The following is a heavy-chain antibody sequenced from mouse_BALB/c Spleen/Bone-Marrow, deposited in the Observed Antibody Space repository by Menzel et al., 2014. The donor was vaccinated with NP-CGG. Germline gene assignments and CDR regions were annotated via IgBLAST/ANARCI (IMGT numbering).Heavy chain of an antibody. D-gene: IGHD1-1*01. Sequence: QVQLKESGAELAKPGASVKMSCKASGYTFTTYWMHWVKKRPGQGLEWIGYINPSTGYTEYIQKFKDKATLTADKSSSTAYMQLNSLTSEDSSVYYCVLITPVVSDYWGQGTTLTVSS. V-gene: IGHV1-7*01. J-gene: IGHJ2*01. CDR2: INPSTGYT. CDR3: VLITPVVSDY. CDR1: GYTFTTYW.